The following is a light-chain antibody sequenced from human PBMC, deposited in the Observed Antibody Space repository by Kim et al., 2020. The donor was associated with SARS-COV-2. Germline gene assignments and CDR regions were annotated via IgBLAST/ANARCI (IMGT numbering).Light chain of an antibody. CDR2: AAS. Sequence: SASVGDRVTLTCRASKNIRDYVNWYQQKPGKAPNLLIYAASNLQSGVPSRFSGSGSGTAFALTINSLQPEDFATYFCQQSFSFPYTFGQGTKLEI. J-gene: IGKJ2*01. CDR3: QQSFSFPYT. V-gene: IGKV1-39*01. CDR1: KNIRDY.